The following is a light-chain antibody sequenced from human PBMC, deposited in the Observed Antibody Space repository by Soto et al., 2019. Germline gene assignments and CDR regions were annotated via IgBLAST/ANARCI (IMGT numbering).Light chain of an antibody. V-gene: IGKV3-20*01. CDR1: QSVSSSY. J-gene: IGKJ1*01. CDR2: RTS. Sequence: EIVLTQSPGTLSLSPGERATLSCRASQSVSSSYLAWYQQKPGQAPRLLIYRTSNRATGIPDRFSGSGSGTDFTLTISRLEPEDFAVYWCQQYDSSPRKFGQGTKVDIK. CDR3: QQYDSSPRK.